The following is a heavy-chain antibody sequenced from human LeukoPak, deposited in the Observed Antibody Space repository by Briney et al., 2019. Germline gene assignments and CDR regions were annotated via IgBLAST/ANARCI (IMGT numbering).Heavy chain of an antibody. CDR2: ISSSSSTI. CDR1: GFTFSSYS. J-gene: IGHJ4*02. V-gene: IGHV3-48*01. Sequence: GGSLRLSCAASGFTFSSYSMNWVRQAPGKGLEWVSYISSSSSTIYYADSVKGRFTISRDNAKNSLYLQMNSLRAEDTAVYYCARDSYYDILTGYYFDYWGQGTLVTVSS. CDR3: ARDSYYDILTGYYFDY. D-gene: IGHD3-9*01.